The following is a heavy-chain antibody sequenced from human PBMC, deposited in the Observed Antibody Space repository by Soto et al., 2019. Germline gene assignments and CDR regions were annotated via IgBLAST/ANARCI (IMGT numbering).Heavy chain of an antibody. CDR1: GFTFSSSA. CDR3: AKVVRGSSSYYDEYFQH. D-gene: IGHD4-4*01. Sequence: LRLSCAASGFTFSSSAMSWVRQAPGKGLEWVSVISGGGSTYYADSVKGRFTISRDSSKNTLYLQMSSLRAEDTAVYYCAKVVRGSSSYYDEYFQHWGQGTLVTVSS. CDR2: ISGGGST. J-gene: IGHJ1*01. V-gene: IGHV3-23*01.